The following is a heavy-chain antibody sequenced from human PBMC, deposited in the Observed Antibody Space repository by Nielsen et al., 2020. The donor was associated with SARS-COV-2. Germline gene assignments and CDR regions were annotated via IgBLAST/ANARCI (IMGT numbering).Heavy chain of an antibody. V-gene: IGHV2-26*04. D-gene: IGHD5-24*01. CDR2: IFSNDEK. CDR1: GFSLSNARMG. CDR3: AWIMRGRRDDVLPLDY. J-gene: IGHJ4*02. Sequence: SGPTLVKPTETLTLTCTVSGFSLSNARMGVSWIRQPPGKALEWLAHIFSNDEKSYSTSLKSRLTISKDTSKSQVVLTMTNMDPVDTATYYCAWIMRGRRDDVLPLDYWGQGTLVTVSS.